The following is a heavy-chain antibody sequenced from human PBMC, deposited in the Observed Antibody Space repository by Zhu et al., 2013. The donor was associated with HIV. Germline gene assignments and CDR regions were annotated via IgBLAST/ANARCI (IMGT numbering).Heavy chain of an antibody. Sequence: QVQLVQSGAEVKKPGASVKVSCKASGYTFTGYYMHWVRQAPGQGLEWMGWINPNSGGTNYAQKFQGRVTMTRDTSISTAYMELSRLRSDDTAVYYCARDLHGSGSYYQPGDAFDIWGQGTMVTGLF. CDR2: INPNSGGT. CDR3: ARDLHGSGSYYQPGDAFDI. D-gene: IGHD3-10*01. CDR1: GYTFTGYY. J-gene: IGHJ3*02. V-gene: IGHV1-2*02.